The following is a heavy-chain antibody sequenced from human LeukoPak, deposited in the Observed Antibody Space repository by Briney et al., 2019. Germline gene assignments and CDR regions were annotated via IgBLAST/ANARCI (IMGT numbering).Heavy chain of an antibody. V-gene: IGHV1-18*01. D-gene: IGHD6-6*01. J-gene: IGHJ4*02. CDR1: VYTFTSYG. Sequence: GASVTVSFTSSVYTFTSYGISWVRQVPGQGREWMGWISVYNGNTNYAQKLQGRVTMTTDTSTSTAYMELRSLRSDDTAVYYCARVSTAALDYWGQGTLVTVSS. CDR3: ARVSTAALDY. CDR2: ISVYNGNT.